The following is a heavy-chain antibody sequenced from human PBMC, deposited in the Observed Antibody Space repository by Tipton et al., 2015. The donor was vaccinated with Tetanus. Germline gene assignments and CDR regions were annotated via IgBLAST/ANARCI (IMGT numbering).Heavy chain of an antibody. D-gene: IGHD2-2*02. CDR3: ASYNIPYYFDY. CDR1: GDSVRSGSYY. J-gene: IGHJ4*02. CDR2: IDYSGST. V-gene: IGHV4-61*01. Sequence: TLSLTCTVSGDSVRSGSYYWSWIRQPPGKELEWFGYIDYSGSTNYNPSLKSRLIISADTSKNQFSLRLSSVTAADTAVYYCASYNIPYYFDYWGRGTLVTVSS.